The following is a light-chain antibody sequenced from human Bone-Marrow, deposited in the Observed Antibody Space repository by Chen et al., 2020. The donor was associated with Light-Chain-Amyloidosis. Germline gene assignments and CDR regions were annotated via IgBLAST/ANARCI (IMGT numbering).Light chain of an antibody. CDR3: SSYTITNTLV. CDR2: EVT. CDR1: SSDVGGDNH. J-gene: IGLJ1*01. Sequence: QSALTQPASVSGSPGQSITISCTGTSSDVGGDNHVSGHQQHPDKAPKLMIYEVTNRPSWVPDRCSGSKSDNTASLTSSGLQTEDEADYFCSSYTITNTLVFGSGTRVTVL. V-gene: IGLV2-14*01.